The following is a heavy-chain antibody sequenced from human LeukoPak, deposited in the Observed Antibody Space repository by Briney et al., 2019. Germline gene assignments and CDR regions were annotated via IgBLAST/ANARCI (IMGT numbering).Heavy chain of an antibody. J-gene: IGHJ5*02. CDR2: IYNGVTT. CDR1: GDSITSGGQY. D-gene: IGHD6-13*01. CDR3: AGHKRAQQLMHDSSFDP. Sequence: SETLSLTCTVSGDSITSGGQYWTWLRQRPGKGLEWIAYIYNGVTTYYNPSLRSRVTVSADASKNQFSLTVNSVTAADTAVYYCAGHKRAQQLMHDSSFDPWGQGTLVTVSS. V-gene: IGHV4-31*03.